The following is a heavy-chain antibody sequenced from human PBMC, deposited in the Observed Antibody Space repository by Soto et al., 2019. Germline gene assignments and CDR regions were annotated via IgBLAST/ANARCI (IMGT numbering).Heavy chain of an antibody. J-gene: IGHJ5*02. Sequence: QVQLVQSGAEVKKPGASVKVSCKASGYTFTSYGVTWVRQAPGQGLEWMGWISADNGNTNYAQKLQGRVTMTTDTSTSTAYMELRSLRSDDTAVYYCARAVGVVAATANWFDPWGQGTLVTVSS. V-gene: IGHV1-18*04. CDR2: ISADNGNT. CDR1: GYTFTSYG. D-gene: IGHD2-15*01. CDR3: ARAVGVVAATANWFDP.